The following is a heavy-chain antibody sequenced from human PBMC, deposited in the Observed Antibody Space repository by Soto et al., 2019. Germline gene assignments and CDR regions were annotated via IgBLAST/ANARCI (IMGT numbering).Heavy chain of an antibody. CDR3: ASGRGYSYGSFDY. J-gene: IGHJ4*02. V-gene: IGHV4-59*01. CDR1: GLSISSYY. D-gene: IGHD5-18*01. Sequence: PDTLSLTCTVSGLSISSYYWSWIRQPPGKGLDWIGYIYYSGSTNYNPSLKSRVTISVDTSKNQFSLKLSSVTAADTAVYYCASGRGYSYGSFDYWGQGTLVTVS. CDR2: IYYSGST.